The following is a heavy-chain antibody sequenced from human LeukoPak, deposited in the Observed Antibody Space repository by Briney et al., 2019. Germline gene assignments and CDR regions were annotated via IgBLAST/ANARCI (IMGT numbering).Heavy chain of an antibody. CDR1: GGTFSSYA. V-gene: IGHV1-69*05. CDR2: IIPIFGTA. J-gene: IGHJ3*02. Sequence: SVKVSCKASGGTFSSYAISWVRQAPGQGLEWMGGIIPIFGTANYAQKFQGRVTITTDESTSTAYMELSSLRSEDTAVYYCAREGHRLDNLLDDAFDIWGQGTMVTVSS. D-gene: IGHD1-14*01. CDR3: AREGHRLDNLLDDAFDI.